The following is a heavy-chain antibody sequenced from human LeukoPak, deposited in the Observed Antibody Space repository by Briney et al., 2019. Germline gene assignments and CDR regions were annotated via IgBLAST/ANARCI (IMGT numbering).Heavy chain of an antibody. D-gene: IGHD4-11*01. CDR1: GYTFTSYG. Sequence: ASVKVSFKASGYTFTSYGISWVRQAPGQGLEWMGWISAYNGNTNYAQELQGRVTMTTDTSTSTAYMELRSLRSDDTAVYYCARVGVTVTPNVMDVWGQGTTVTVSS. CDR3: ARVGVTVTPNVMDV. CDR2: ISAYNGNT. V-gene: IGHV1-18*01. J-gene: IGHJ6*02.